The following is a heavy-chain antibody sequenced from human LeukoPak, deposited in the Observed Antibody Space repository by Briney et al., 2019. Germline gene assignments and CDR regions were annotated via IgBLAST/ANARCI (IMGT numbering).Heavy chain of an antibody. CDR3: VKDLTNIVGATTPYYFDY. Sequence: GGSLRLSCAASGFTFSSYWMSWVRQAPGKGLEYVSAISSNGGSTYYADSVKGRFTISRDNSKNTLYLQMSSLRAEDTAVYYCVKDLTNIVGATTPYYFDYWGQGTLVTVSS. D-gene: IGHD1-26*01. V-gene: IGHV3-64D*09. CDR2: ISSNGGST. J-gene: IGHJ4*02. CDR1: GFTFSSYW.